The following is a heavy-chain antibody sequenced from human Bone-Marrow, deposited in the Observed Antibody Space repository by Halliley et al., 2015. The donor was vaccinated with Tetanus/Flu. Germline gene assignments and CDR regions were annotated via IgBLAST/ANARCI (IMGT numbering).Heavy chain of an antibody. V-gene: IGHV3-33*01. CDR1: GFTFGDFA. J-gene: IGHJ2*01. Sequence: SLRLSCATSGFTFGDFAMQWVCQAPGKGLEWVAVIWNDGTNPYYADSVKGRFTISRDKSKRTLHLQMNSLRADDTAMYYCARDAGTQPAWYFDFWGRGTLVTVSS. D-gene: IGHD2-15*01. CDR2: IWNDGTNP. CDR3: ARDAGTQPAWYFDF.